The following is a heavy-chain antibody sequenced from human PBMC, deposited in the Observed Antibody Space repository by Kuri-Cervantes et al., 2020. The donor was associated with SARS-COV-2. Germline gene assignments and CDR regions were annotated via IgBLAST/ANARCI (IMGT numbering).Heavy chain of an antibody. J-gene: IGHJ5*02. CDR2: IIPIFGTA. V-gene: IGHV1-69*13. D-gene: IGHD1-14*01. CDR1: GGTFSSYA. CDR3: ARNIHLSRKFRNRANWFDP. Sequence: SVKVSCKASGGTFSSYAISWVRQAPGQGLEWMGGIIPIFGTANYAQKFQGRVTITADESTSTAYMELSSLRSEDTVVYYCARNIHLSRKFRNRANWFDPWGQGTLVTVSS.